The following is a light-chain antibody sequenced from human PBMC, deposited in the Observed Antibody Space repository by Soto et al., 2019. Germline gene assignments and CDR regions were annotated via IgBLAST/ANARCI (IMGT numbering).Light chain of an antibody. Sequence: EIVMTPSPATLSVSPGESATLSCRASQSVSSYLAWYQQKPGQAPRLLIYDASNRATGIPARFSGSGSGTDFTLTISSLEPEDFAVYYCQQRNSWVTFGPGTKVDIK. J-gene: IGKJ3*01. CDR1: QSVSSY. V-gene: IGKV3-11*01. CDR3: QQRNSWVT. CDR2: DAS.